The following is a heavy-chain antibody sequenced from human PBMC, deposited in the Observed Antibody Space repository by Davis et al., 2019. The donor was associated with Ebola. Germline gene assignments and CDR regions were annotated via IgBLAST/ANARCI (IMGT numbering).Heavy chain of an antibody. CDR1: GGSFSGYY. D-gene: IGHD4-17*01. V-gene: IGHV4-34*01. J-gene: IGHJ6*02. Sequence: SETLSLTCAVYGGSFSGYYWSWIRQPPGKGLEWIGEINHSGSTNYNPSLKSRVTISVDTSKNQFSLKLSSVTAADTAVYYCARAYGDYVERGYYYYYYGMDVWGQGTTVTVSS. CDR3: ARAYGDYVERGYYYYYYGMDV. CDR2: INHSGST.